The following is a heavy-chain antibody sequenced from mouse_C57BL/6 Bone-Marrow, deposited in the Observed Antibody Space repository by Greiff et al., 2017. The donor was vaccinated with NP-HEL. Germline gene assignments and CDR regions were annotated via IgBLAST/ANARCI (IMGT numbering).Heavy chain of an antibody. J-gene: IGHJ4*01. CDR2: SRNKANDYTT. D-gene: IGHD4-1*01. V-gene: IGHV7-1*01. Sequence: EVQVVESGGGLVQSGRSLRLSCATSGFTFSDFYMEWVRQAPGKGLEWIAASRNKANDYTTEYSASVKGRFIVSRDTSQSILYLQMNALRAEDTAIYYCARDACRANWVYYYAMDYWGQGTSVTVSS. CDR1: GFTFSDFY. CDR3: ARDACRANWVYYYAMDY.